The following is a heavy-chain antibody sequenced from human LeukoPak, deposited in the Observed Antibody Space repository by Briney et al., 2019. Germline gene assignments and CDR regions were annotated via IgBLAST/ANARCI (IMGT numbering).Heavy chain of an antibody. V-gene: IGHV4-59*08. CDR3: ARQGEDGDYDY. J-gene: IGHJ4*02. CDR2: IYYSGST. Sequence: SETLSLTCTVSGGSISSYYWSWIRQPPGKGLEWIGYIYYSGSTYYNPSLKSRVTISVDTSKNQFSLKLSSVTAADTAVYYCARQGEDGDYDYWGQGTLVTVSS. D-gene: IGHD3-16*01. CDR1: GGSISSYY.